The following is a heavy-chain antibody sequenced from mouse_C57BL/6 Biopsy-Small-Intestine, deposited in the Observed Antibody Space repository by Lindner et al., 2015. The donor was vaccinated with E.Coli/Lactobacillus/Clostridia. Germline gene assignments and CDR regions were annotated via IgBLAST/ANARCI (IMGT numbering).Heavy chain of an antibody. V-gene: IGHV1-31*01. CDR1: LFIHRLL. J-gene: IGHJ2*03. CDR3: SGADY. Sequence: VQLQESGPGTGEAWDFSEDILQGFWLFIHRLLHSLGEAEPWKILEWIGNFYPYNGVSSYNQKFKGKATLTVDKSSTTAYMELRSLTSEDSAVYFCSGADYWGQGTSLTVSS. CDR2: FYPYNGVS.